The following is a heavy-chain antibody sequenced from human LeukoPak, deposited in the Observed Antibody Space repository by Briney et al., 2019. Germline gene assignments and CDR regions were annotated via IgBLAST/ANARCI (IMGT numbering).Heavy chain of an antibody. V-gene: IGHV3-30*03. CDR3: ARGPWFGELLY. CDR2: ISYDGSDK. D-gene: IGHD3-10*01. J-gene: IGHJ4*02. CDR1: GFTFSNYG. Sequence: GTSLRLSCAASGFTFSNYGMHWVRQAPGKGLEWVAVISYDGSDKHYADSVKGRFTISRDNAKNTLYLQMNSLRAEDTAVYYCARGPWFGELLYWGQGTLVTVSS.